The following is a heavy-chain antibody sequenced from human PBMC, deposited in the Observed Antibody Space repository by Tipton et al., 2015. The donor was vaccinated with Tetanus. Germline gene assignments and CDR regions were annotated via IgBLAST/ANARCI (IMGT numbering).Heavy chain of an antibody. J-gene: IGHJ6*02. D-gene: IGHD3-10*01. Sequence: TLSLTCTVSGGSISSYYWSWIRQPPGKGLEWIGYIYSSGSTNYNPSLRSRVTISQDTSMNQFSLKLSSLTAAETAVYYCARATMVRGVLYMDVWGQGTTVTVSS. CDR2: IYSSGST. V-gene: IGHV4-59*07. CDR3: ARATMVRGVLYMDV. CDR1: GGSISSYY.